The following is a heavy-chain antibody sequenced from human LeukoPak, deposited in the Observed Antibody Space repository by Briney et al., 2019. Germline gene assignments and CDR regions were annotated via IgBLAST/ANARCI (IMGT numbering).Heavy chain of an antibody. Sequence: PGRSLRLSCAASGFTFSSYGMHWVRQAPGKGLEWVAVISYDGSNKYYADSVKGRFTISRDNSKNTLYLQMNSLRAEDTAVYYCARDSFDYWGQGTLVTVSS. V-gene: IGHV3-30*03. J-gene: IGHJ4*02. CDR3: ARDSFDY. CDR2: ISYDGSNK. CDR1: GFTFSSYG.